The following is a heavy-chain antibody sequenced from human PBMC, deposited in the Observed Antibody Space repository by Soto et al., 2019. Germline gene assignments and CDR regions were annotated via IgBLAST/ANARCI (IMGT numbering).Heavy chain of an antibody. D-gene: IGHD4-17*01. J-gene: IGHJ5*01. V-gene: IGHV4-31*03. CDR3: ARQSTVTGNYFFDS. CDR1: GASISSRGFY. Sequence: QVQLQESGPGLVKPSQTLSLTCPVSGASISSRGFYWTWIRQLPGKGLEWIGYISYSGRTNYSPSLKRRLNISIDTSDNHFSLKLTSVTAADTAVSYCARQSTVTGNYFFDSWGQGTLVTVAT. CDR2: ISYSGRT.